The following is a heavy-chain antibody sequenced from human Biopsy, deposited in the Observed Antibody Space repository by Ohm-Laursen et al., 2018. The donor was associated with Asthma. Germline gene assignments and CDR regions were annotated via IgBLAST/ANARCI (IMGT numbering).Heavy chain of an antibody. CDR3: ARGISRVTGLFDHFDS. CDR1: GGSINIGDYY. V-gene: IGHV4-61*08. J-gene: IGHJ4*02. Sequence: SETLSLTCAVSGGSINIGDYYWSWIRQLPVKGLGWIGHIYYSGSTNYQPSLKSRVTISVDTSKNQFSLKLRSVTAADAAVYYCARGISRVTGLFDHFDSWGQGTLVTVSS. CDR2: IYYSGST. D-gene: IGHD2-21*02.